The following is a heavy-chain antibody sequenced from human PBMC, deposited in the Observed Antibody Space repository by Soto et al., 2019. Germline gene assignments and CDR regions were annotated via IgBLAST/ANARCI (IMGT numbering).Heavy chain of an antibody. V-gene: IGHV3-64*01. J-gene: IGHJ6*03. Sequence: EVQLVESGGGLVQPGDSLRLSCAASGFTLGAYGFHWVRQAPGKALEYISAISSYGGNIYYANSVKGRFTISRDNSKNTLYLQMGSLRTEDMGVYYCARDGGSGNYYKGVYYYYYMDVWGKGTTFTVSS. CDR1: GFTLGAYG. D-gene: IGHD3-10*01. CDR3: ARDGGSGNYYKGVYYYYYMDV. CDR2: ISSYGGNI.